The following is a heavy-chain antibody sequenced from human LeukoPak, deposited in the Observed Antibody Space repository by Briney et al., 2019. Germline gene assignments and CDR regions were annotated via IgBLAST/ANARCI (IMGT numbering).Heavy chain of an antibody. CDR2: IYYSGST. CDR3: ARLLWFGELAQTWFDP. D-gene: IGHD3-10*01. V-gene: IGHV4-39*01. CDR1: GGSISSSSYY. Sequence: SETLSLTCTVSGGSISSSSYYGGWTRQPPGKGLEWIGSIYYSGSTYYNPSLKSRVTISVGTSKTQFSLKLSSVTAADSAVYYCARLLWFGELAQTWFDPWGQGTLVTVSS. J-gene: IGHJ5*02.